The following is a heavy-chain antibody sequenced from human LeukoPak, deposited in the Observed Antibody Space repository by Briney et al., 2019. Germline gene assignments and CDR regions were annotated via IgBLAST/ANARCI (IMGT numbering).Heavy chain of an antibody. Sequence: GGSLRLSCIASGFTFSDYWMHWVRQAPGKGPVWVSRIISDGSSVSYVDSVRGRFIISRDNAENSLYLQMNSLRVEDTAVYYCARTPDGADYWGQGTLVTVSS. CDR2: IISDGSSV. CDR3: ARTPDGADY. D-gene: IGHD3-10*01. CDR1: GFTFSDYW. J-gene: IGHJ4*02. V-gene: IGHV3-74*01.